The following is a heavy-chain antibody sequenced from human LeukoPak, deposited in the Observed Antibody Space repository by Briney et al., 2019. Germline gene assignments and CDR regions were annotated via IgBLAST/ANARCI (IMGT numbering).Heavy chain of an antibody. Sequence: SETLSLTCTVSGGSISSYYWSWIRQPPGKGLEWIGYIYYSGSTNYNPSLKSRVTISVDTSKNQFSLKLSSVTAADTAVYYCARDPGADFWSGYYTGGYYYYMDVWAKGPRSPSP. D-gene: IGHD3-3*01. CDR3: ARDPGADFWSGYYTGGYYYYMDV. CDR2: IYYSGST. CDR1: GGSISSYY. V-gene: IGHV4-59*01. J-gene: IGHJ6*03.